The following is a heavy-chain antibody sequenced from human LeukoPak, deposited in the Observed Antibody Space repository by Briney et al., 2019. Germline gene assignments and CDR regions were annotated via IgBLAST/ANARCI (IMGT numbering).Heavy chain of an antibody. CDR1: SGSLSSYY. D-gene: IGHD3-22*01. CDR2: IYYSGST. V-gene: IGHV4-59*01. CDR3: ARGNYYDPTTYYRAFDI. J-gene: IGHJ3*02. Sequence: SETLSLTCTVSSGSLSSYYWSWIRQPPGKGLEWIGYIYYSGSTNYNPSLKSRVSMSVGTSKIQLSLKLSSVTAADTAVYYCARGNYYDPTTYYRAFDIWGQGTMVTVSS.